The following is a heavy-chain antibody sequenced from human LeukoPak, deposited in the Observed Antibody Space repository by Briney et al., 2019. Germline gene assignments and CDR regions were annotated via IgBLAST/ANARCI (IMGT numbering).Heavy chain of an antibody. V-gene: IGHV3-23*01. CDR3: ATLASGYSSPFDY. Sequence: GGSLRLSCAASGFTFSSYEMSWVRQAPGKGLEWVSFIRSDGGSTLYADSVKGRFTISRDNSKNTLYAEMTSLRAEDTAVYYCATLASGYSSPFDYWGQGTLVTVSS. J-gene: IGHJ4*02. CDR1: GFTFSSYE. CDR2: IRSDGGST. D-gene: IGHD6-13*01.